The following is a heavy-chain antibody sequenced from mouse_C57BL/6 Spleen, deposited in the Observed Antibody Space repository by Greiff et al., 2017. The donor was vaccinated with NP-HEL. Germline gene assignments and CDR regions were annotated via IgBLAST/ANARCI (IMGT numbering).Heavy chain of an antibody. J-gene: IGHJ3*01. D-gene: IGHD3-2*02. Sequence: EVQLQQSGPELVKPGASVKISCKASGYTFTDYYMNWVKQSHGKSLEWIGDINPNNGGTSYNQKFKGKATLTVDKSSSTAYMELRSLTSEDSAVYYCARWADQAPCAYWGQGTLVTVSA. CDR3: ARWADQAPCAY. CDR1: GYTFTDYY. V-gene: IGHV1-26*01. CDR2: INPNNGGT.